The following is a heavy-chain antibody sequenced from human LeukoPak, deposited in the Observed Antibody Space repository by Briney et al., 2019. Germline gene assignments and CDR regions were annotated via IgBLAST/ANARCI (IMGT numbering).Heavy chain of an antibody. J-gene: IGHJ4*02. CDR1: GFTFSSYA. Sequence: GGSLRLSCAASGFTFSSYAMSWVRQAPGKGLEWVSAISGSGGSTYYADSVKGRFTISRDNSKNTLYLQMNSLRAEDTAVYYCAKAGQYYYDSSGYRRRSYYFDYWGQGTLATVSS. CDR2: ISGSGGST. D-gene: IGHD3-22*01. V-gene: IGHV3-23*01. CDR3: AKAGQYYYDSSGYRRRSYYFDY.